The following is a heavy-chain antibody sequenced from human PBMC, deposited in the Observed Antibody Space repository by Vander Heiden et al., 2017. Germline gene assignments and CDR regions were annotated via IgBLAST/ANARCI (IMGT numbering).Heavy chain of an antibody. V-gene: IGHV2-5*01. CDR1: GPSLSTSGVG. CDR3: AHTQRDRCCSSTSCYTLYYFDY. Sequence: QITLKEPGLPPVKPTQTLTLTCTFPGPSLSTSGVGQGRVRQPPGKALEWLALIYWNDDKRYSPSLKSRLTITKDTSKNQVVLTMTDMDPVDTATYYCAHTQRDRCCSSTSCYTLYYFDYWGQGTLVTVSS. D-gene: IGHD2-2*02. CDR2: IYWNDDK. J-gene: IGHJ4*02.